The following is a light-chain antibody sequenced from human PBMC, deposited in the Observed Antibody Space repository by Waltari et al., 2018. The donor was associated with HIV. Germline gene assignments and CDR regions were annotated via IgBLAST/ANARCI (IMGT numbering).Light chain of an antibody. Sequence: DIQMTQSTSSLSASLGERFNVTCRASQGIGNYLAWYHQRTGKVPELLIFAASTLQSGVPSRFSGSGSGTDFTLTINSLQPEDVGTYYCQKYNSAPLTIGGGTKVEIK. J-gene: IGKJ4*01. CDR1: QGIGNY. V-gene: IGKV1-27*01. CDR2: AAS. CDR3: QKYNSAPLT.